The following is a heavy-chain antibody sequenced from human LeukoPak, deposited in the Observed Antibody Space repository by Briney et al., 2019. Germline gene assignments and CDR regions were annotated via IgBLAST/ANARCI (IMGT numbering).Heavy chain of an antibody. V-gene: IGHV4-59*08. CDR1: GGSFSSYY. Sequence: PSETLSLTCAVYGGSFSSYYWSWIRQPPGKGLEWIGYIYYSGSTNYNPSLKSRVTISVDTSKNQFSLKLSSVTAADTAVYYCARHKLIAARPTSHSGHDYWGQGTLVTVSS. J-gene: IGHJ4*02. CDR2: IYYSGST. CDR3: ARHKLIAARPTSHSGHDY. D-gene: IGHD6-6*01.